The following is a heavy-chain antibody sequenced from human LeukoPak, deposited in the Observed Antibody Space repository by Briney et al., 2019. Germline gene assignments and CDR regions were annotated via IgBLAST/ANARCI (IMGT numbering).Heavy chain of an antibody. V-gene: IGHV1-2*02. Sequence: ASVKVSCKASGYTFTGYYMHWVRQAPGQGLEWMGWINPNSGGTNYAQKFQGRVTMTRDTSISTAYMELSRLRSDDTAVYYCARDPAAAGTGGDYWGQGTLVTVSS. CDR3: ARDPAAAGTGGDY. CDR2: INPNSGGT. D-gene: IGHD6-13*01. CDR1: GYTFTGYY. J-gene: IGHJ4*02.